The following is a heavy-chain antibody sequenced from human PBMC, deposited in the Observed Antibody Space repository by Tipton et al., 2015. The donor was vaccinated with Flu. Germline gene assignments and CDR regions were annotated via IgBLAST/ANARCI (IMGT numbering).Heavy chain of an antibody. J-gene: IGHJ4*02. CDR3: ARHRVGLAVAGVDF. CDR2: FYDSGST. D-gene: IGHD6-19*01. CDR1: GGSTTSYY. V-gene: IGHV4-59*08. Sequence: LRLSCTVSGGSTTSYYWSWIRQPPGKGLEWIGYFYDSGSTNYNPSLKSRVTISVDTSKNQFFLRLTSVTAADTAVYYCARHRVGLAVAGVDFWGQGTPVTVSS.